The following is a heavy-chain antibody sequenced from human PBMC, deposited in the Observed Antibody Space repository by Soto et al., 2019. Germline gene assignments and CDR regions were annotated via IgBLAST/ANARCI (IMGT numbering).Heavy chain of an antibody. CDR3: ARAGGDSRGYYYVSYYYYGMDV. CDR1: GGSISSGGYY. Sequence: SETLSLTCTVSGGSISSGGYYWSWIRQHPGKGLEWIGYIYYSGSTYYNPSLKSRVTISVDTSKNQFSLKLSSVTAADTAVYYCARAGGDSRGYYYVSYYYYGMDVWGQGXTVTVYS. J-gene: IGHJ6*02. CDR2: IYYSGST. D-gene: IGHD3-22*01. V-gene: IGHV4-31*03.